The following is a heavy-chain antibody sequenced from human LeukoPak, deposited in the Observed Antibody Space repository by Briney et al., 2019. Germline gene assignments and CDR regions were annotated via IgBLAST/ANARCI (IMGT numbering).Heavy chain of an antibody. CDR2: ISWNSGSI. V-gene: IGHV3-9*01. D-gene: IGHD2-15*01. CDR1: GFTFDDYA. CDR3: AKELWSGGPLVY. J-gene: IGHJ4*02. Sequence: GGSLRLSCAASGFTFDDYAMHWVRQAPGKGLEWVSGISWNSGSIGYADSVKGRFTISRDNAKNSLYLQMNSLRAEDTALYYCAKELWSGGPLVYWGQGTLVTVS.